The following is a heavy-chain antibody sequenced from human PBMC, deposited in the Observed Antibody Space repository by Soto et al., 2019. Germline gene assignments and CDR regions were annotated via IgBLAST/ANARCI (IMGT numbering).Heavy chain of an antibody. CDR1: GYTFSDYY. CDR2: INPNSVGT. D-gene: IGHD2-21*02. Sequence: ASVKVSCKASGYTFSDYYIHWVRQAPGQGLEWMGWINPNSVGTKYAPKFQGGVTMTRDTSNTTAYMELSRLRSGDTAVYYCAREPATAKPEGVDFWGQGTLVTVSS. CDR3: AREPATAKPEGVDF. J-gene: IGHJ4*02. V-gene: IGHV1-2*02.